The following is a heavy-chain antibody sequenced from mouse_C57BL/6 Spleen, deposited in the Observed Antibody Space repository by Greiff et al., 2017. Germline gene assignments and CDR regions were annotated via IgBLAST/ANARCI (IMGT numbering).Heavy chain of an antibody. CDR1: GYTFTSYW. J-gene: IGHJ1*03. Sequence: DVKLQESGTVLARPGASVKMSCKTSGYTFTSYWMHWVKQRPGQGLEWIGAIYPGNSDTSYNQKFKGKAKLTAVTSASTAYMELSSLTNEDSAIYYCARLPGSSQYFDVWGTGTTVTVSS. CDR2: IYPGNSDT. D-gene: IGHD1-1*01. CDR3: ARLPGSSQYFDV. V-gene: IGHV1-5*01.